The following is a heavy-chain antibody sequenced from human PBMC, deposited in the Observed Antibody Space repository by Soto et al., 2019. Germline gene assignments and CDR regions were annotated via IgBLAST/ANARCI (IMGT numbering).Heavy chain of an antibody. J-gene: IGHJ6*02. Sequence: GESLKISCKGSGYTFTDYWIGWVRQLPGKGLEWMGIIYPGDSDTRYSPSFQGQVTITADKSTSTAYLQWASLKASDTAMYYCARSIVSGLMFPPGLDVWGQGTTVTVSS. D-gene: IGHD2-21*01. CDR3: ARSIVSGLMFPPGLDV. CDR2: IYPGDSDT. V-gene: IGHV5-51*01. CDR1: GYTFTDYW.